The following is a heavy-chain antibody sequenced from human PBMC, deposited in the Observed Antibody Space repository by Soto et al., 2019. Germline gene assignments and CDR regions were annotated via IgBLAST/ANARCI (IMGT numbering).Heavy chain of an antibody. CDR1: GGSISSTNW. D-gene: IGHD3-10*01. CDR3: ARWSRYYYASDH. Sequence: SETLSLTCAVSGGSISSTNWWSWVRQPPGKGLEWIGEIYHSGSTNYNPSLKSRVTISVDKSKNQFSLKLSSVTAADTAVYYCARWSRYYYASDHWGQGTLVTVSS. V-gene: IGHV4-4*02. CDR2: IYHSGST. J-gene: IGHJ4*02.